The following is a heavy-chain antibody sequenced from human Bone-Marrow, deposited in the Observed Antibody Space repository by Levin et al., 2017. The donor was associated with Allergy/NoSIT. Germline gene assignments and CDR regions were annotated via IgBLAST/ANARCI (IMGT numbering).Heavy chain of an antibody. J-gene: IGHJ4*02. V-gene: IGHV3-9*01. CDR3: AKDISGDGSNFDH. CDR2: ITWNRGKK. CDR1: GFNVDDYA. D-gene: IGHD5-24*01. Sequence: PGGSLRLSCAVSGFNVDDYAMHWVRQAPGKGLEWVSGITWNRGKKDYADSVKGRFTISRDNAKNSLYLQMNSLRTEDTALYYCAKDISGDGSNFDHRGQGTLVTVSS.